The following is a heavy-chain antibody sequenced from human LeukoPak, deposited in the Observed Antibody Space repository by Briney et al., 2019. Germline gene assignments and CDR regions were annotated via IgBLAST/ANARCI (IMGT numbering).Heavy chain of an antibody. V-gene: IGHV1-8*01. CDR2: MNPNSGNT. J-gene: IGHJ5*02. CDR1: GYTFTSYD. CDR3: AVGRGIYCGGDCYGFDP. Sequence: ASVKVSCTASGYTFTSYDINWVRQATGQGLEWMGWMNPNSGNTGYAQKFQGRVTMTRNTSISTAFMELSSLRSEDTAVYYCAVGRGIYCGGDCYGFDPWGQGTLVTVSS. D-gene: IGHD2-21*02.